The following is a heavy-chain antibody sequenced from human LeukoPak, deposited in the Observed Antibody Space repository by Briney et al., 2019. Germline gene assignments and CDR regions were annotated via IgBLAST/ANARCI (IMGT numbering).Heavy chain of an antibody. CDR2: INPNSGGT. J-gene: IGHJ6*02. Sequence: ASVKVSCKASGYTFTGYYMHWVRQAPGQGLEWMGWINPNSGGTNYAQKFQGWVTMTRGTSISTAYMELSRLRSDDTAVYYCARDAQETGTNSDYYYYYYGMDVWGQGTTVTVSS. V-gene: IGHV1-2*04. CDR1: GYTFTGYY. CDR3: ARDAQETGTNSDYYYYYYGMDV. D-gene: IGHD1-1*01.